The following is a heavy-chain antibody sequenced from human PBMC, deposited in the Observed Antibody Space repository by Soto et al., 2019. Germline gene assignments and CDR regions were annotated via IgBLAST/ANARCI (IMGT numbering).Heavy chain of an antibody. CDR2: ISYDGSNK. J-gene: IGHJ3*02. CDR1: GFTFSSYA. V-gene: IGHV3-30-3*01. Sequence: GGSLRLSCAASGFTFSSYAMHWVRQAPGKGLEWVAVISYDGSNKYYADSVKGRFTISRDNSKNTLYLQMNSLRAEDTDVYYCARVYDYVWGTKGAFDIWGQGTMVTVSS. D-gene: IGHD3-16*01. CDR3: ARVYDYVWGTKGAFDI.